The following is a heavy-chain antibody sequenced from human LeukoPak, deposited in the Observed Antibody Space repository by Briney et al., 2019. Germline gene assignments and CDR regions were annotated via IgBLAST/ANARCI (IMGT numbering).Heavy chain of an antibody. Sequence: PSETLSLTCTVSGGSISSYYWSWIRQPAGKGLEWIGRIYSSGSTTYNPSLKSRVTLSVDTSKNQFSLKLSSWTAADTAMYYCARDGTYNSFDYWGQGTLVTVSS. CDR1: GGSISSYY. CDR2: IYSSGST. V-gene: IGHV4-4*07. CDR3: ARDGTYNSFDY. J-gene: IGHJ4*02. D-gene: IGHD1-14*01.